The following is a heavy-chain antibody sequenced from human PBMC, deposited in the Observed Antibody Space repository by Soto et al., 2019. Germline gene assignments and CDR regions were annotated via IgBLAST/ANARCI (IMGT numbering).Heavy chain of an antibody. CDR3: ASEVAGAGGEYDY. V-gene: IGHV1-18*01. CDR2: ISGANGHT. D-gene: IGHD6-13*01. Sequence: QVQVVQSGAEVKKPWASVKVSCKTSGYTFTTYGIAWVRQAPGQGLEWMGSISGANGHTNYAQNVQGRVTVTTDTSTSTAYMELRSLRSDDTAVYYCASEVAGAGGEYDYWGQGTLVTVSS. CDR1: GYTFTTYG. J-gene: IGHJ4*02.